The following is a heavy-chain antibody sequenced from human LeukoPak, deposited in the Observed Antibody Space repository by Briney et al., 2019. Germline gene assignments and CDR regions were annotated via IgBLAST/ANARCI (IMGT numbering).Heavy chain of an antibody. D-gene: IGHD6-13*01. CDR2: ISISTSTI. CDR3: AKDLPSRGQQLVSVPYYYYYYGMDV. Sequence: PGGSLRLSCAASGFTFSSYNMNWVRQAPGKGLEWVSYISISTSTIYYADSVKGRFTISRDNAKNSLYLQMNSLRAEDTAVYYCAKDLPSRGQQLVSVPYYYYYYGMDVWGQGTTVTVSS. J-gene: IGHJ6*02. V-gene: IGHV3-48*04. CDR1: GFTFSSYN.